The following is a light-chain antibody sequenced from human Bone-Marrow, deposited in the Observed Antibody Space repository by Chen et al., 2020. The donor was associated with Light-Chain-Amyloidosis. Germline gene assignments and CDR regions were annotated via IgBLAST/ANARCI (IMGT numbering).Light chain of an antibody. Sequence: DIQMTQSPSTLSASVGDSVTIPCRASQSISSWLAWYQQKPGKAPKLLIYDASSLESGVPSRFSGSGYGRELNLTSSRLLPDDFATEYGQQYNSYPYDTDGQGTKLESK. CDR2: DAS. V-gene: IGKV1-5*01. CDR3: QQYNSYPYDT. J-gene: IGKJ2*01. CDR1: QSISSW.